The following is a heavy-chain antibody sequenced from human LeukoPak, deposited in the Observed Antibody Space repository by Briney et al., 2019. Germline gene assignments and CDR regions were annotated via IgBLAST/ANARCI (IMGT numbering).Heavy chain of an antibody. Sequence: GGSLRLSCAASGFTFRDYYMSWIRQAPGKELEWISYISSSGYSTYYAGSVKGRFTISRDNSNNSLYLQMNSLRDEDTAVYYCARDKRRFDKWGQGTLVAVSS. CDR2: ISSSGYST. J-gene: IGHJ4*02. V-gene: IGHV3-11*04. CDR3: ARDKRRFDK. CDR1: GFTFRDYY.